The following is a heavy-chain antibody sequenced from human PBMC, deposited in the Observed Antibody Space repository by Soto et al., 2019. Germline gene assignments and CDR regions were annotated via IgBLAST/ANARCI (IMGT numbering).Heavy chain of an antibody. CDR1: GFTFSSYG. V-gene: IGHV3-30*18. J-gene: IGHJ4*02. CDR3: AKGYASDHYFDY. Sequence: QVQLVESGGGVVQPGRSLRLSCGASGFTFSSYGMHWVRQAPGKGLEWVAVISYDGSNKYYADSVKGRFTISRDNSKNTLYLQMNSLRAEDTAVYYCAKGYASDHYFDYWGQGTLVTVSS. CDR2: ISYDGSNK. D-gene: IGHD2-2*01.